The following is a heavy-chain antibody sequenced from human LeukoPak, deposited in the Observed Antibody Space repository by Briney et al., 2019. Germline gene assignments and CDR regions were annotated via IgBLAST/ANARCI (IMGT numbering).Heavy chain of an antibody. V-gene: IGHV4-34*01. J-gene: IGHJ4*02. D-gene: IGHD3-10*01. CDR3: ARTLKWFGDYKGYFDY. CDR2: INHSGST. CDR1: GGSFSGYY. Sequence: PSETLSLTCAVYGGSFSGYYWSWIRQPPGKGLEWIGEINHSGSTNYNPSLKSRVTISVDTSKNQFSLKLSSVTAADTAMYYCARTLKWFGDYKGYFDYWGQGTLVTVSS.